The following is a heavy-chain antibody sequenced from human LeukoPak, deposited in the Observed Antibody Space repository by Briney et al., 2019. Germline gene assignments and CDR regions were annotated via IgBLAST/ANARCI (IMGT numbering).Heavy chain of an antibody. D-gene: IGHD6-6*01. Sequence: SQTLSLTCAISGDSVSSKSAAWNWIRQSPSRGLEWLGRTYYRSKWHSEYAVSVKSRISINPDTSRNQFSLQLNSVTPEDTAVYYCARAYPRSSLPPVPFDIWGQGTMVTASS. V-gene: IGHV6-1*01. J-gene: IGHJ3*02. CDR2: TYYRSKWHS. CDR3: ARAYPRSSLPPVPFDI. CDR1: GDSVSSKSAA.